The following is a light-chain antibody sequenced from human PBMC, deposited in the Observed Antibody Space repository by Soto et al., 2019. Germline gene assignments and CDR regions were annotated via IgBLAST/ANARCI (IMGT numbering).Light chain of an antibody. CDR3: QQRKTWPET. CDR2: DTS. J-gene: IGKJ2*01. V-gene: IGKV3-11*01. Sequence: EIVLTQSPASLSLSPGERATLSCRASQSVGNHLAWYQQKPGQAPRLLMYDTSNRATGVPVRFSGGGSGTDFILAIANLQPEDCAVYYCQQRKTWPETFGQGTKLEIK. CDR1: QSVGNH.